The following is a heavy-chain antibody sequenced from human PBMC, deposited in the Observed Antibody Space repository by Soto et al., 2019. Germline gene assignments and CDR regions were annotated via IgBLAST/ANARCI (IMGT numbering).Heavy chain of an antibody. J-gene: IGHJ6*03. D-gene: IGHD2-15*01. CDR1: GYTFTSYG. CDR2: ISAYNGNT. CDR3: ARLGVVAATFTSPWYYYYYMDV. Sequence: GASVKVSCKASGYTFTSYGISWVRQAPGQGLEWMGWISAYNGNTNYAQKLQGRVTMTTDTSTSTAYMELRSLRSDDTAVYYCARLGVVAATFTSPWYYYYYMDVWGKGTTVTVSS. V-gene: IGHV1-18*01.